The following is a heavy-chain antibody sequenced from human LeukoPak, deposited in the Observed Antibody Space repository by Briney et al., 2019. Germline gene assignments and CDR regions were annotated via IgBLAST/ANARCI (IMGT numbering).Heavy chain of an antibody. V-gene: IGHV4-31*03. D-gene: IGHD2/OR15-2a*01. Sequence: SETLSLTCTVSGGSISSGGYYWSWIRQRPGKGLEWIGYIYYSGSTYYNPSLKSRVTISVDTSKNQFSLKLSSVTAADTAVYYCARSPRGNFSWFDPWGQGTLVTVSS. CDR1: GGSISSGGYY. CDR3: ARSPRGNFSWFDP. CDR2: IYYSGST. J-gene: IGHJ5*02.